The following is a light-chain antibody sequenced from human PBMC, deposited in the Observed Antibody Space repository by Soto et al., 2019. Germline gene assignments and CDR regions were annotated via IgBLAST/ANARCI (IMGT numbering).Light chain of an antibody. J-gene: IGKJ4*01. CDR1: QSISSW. V-gene: IGKV1-5*01. CDR2: DAS. CDR3: QQYNSYL. Sequence: DSEMTQDPSTLSASVGDRVTITCRASQSISSWLAWYQQKPGKAPKLLIYDASSLESGVPSRFSGSGSGTEFTLTISSLQNDDFATYYCQQYNSYLLGGGTKVDIK.